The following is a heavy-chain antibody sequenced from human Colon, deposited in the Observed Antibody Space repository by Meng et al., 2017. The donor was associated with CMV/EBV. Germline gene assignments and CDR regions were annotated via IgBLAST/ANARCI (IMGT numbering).Heavy chain of an antibody. CDR1: GYTFTGYY. CDR3: ARDYDFWTESPFYGMDV. D-gene: IGHD3-3*01. J-gene: IGHJ6*02. CDR2: INPNSGGT. Sequence: ASVQVSCKASGYTFTGYYMHWVRQPPGQGLEWMGWINPNSGGTNYAQKFQGRVTMTRDTSISTAYMELSRLRSDDTAVYYCARDYDFWTESPFYGMDVWGQGTTVTVSS. V-gene: IGHV1-2*02.